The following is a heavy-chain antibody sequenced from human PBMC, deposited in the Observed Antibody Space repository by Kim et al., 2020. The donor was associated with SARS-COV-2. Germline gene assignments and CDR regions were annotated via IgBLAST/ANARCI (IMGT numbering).Heavy chain of an antibody. V-gene: IGHV4-4*07. CDR1: GGSISSYY. D-gene: IGHD3-22*01. CDR2: IYTSGST. Sequence: SETLSLTCTVSGGSISSYYWSWIRQPAGKGLEWIGRIYTSGSTNYNPSLKSRVTMSVDTSKNQFSLKLSSVTAADTAVYYCARERPLDYYDSSGYLDYWGQGTLVTVSS. CDR3: ARERPLDYYDSSGYLDY. J-gene: IGHJ4*02.